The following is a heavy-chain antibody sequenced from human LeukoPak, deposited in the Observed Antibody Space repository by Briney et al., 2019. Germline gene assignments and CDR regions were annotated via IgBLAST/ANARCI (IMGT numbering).Heavy chain of an antibody. CDR1: GSTFSSYG. CDR3: ARGTFYGDPFIDFGY. Sequence: GGSLRLSCAASGSTFSSYGMHWVRQAPGKGLEWVAVIWYDGSNKYYADSVKGRFTISRDNSKNTLYLQMNSLRAEDTAVYYCARGTFYGDPFIDFGYWGQGTLVTVSS. V-gene: IGHV3-33*01. J-gene: IGHJ4*02. CDR2: IWYDGSNK. D-gene: IGHD4-17*01.